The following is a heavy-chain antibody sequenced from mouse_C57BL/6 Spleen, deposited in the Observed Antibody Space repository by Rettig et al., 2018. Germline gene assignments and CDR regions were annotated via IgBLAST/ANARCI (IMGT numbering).Heavy chain of an antibody. V-gene: IGHV14-2*01. D-gene: IGHD1-1*02. J-gene: IGHJ2*01. Sequence: EDGETKYAPKFQGKATITADTSSNTAYLQLSSLTSEDTAVYYCARWYFDVWGQGTTLTVSS. CDR3: ARWYFDV. CDR2: EDGET.